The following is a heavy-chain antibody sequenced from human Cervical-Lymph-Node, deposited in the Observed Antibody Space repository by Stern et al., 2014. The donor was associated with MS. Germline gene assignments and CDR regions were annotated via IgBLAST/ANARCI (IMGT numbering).Heavy chain of an antibody. V-gene: IGHV1-46*01. CDR1: GYTFTSYY. Sequence: VQLVQSGAEVKKPGASVKVSCKASGYTFTSYYMHWVRQAPGQGLEWMGIINPSGGSTSYAQKFQDRVTMTRDTSTSTVYMELSSLRSEDTAVYYCARDLDYYDSSGYFAPGGYWGQGTLVTVSS. CDR2: INPSGGST. CDR3: ARDLDYYDSSGYFAPGGY. D-gene: IGHD3-22*01. J-gene: IGHJ4*02.